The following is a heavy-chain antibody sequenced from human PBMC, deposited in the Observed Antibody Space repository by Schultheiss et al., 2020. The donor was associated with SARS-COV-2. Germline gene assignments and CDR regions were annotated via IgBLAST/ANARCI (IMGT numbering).Heavy chain of an antibody. CDR3: ARDRGGSYYRYFQH. CDR2: IGTAGDP. V-gene: IGHV3-13*05. CDR1: GFTFSSYD. Sequence: GGSLRLSCAASGFTFSSYDMHWVRQATGKGLEWVSAIGTAGDPYYPGSVKGRFTISRENAKNTLYLQMNSLRAEDTAVYYCARDRGGSYYRYFQHWGQGTLVTVSS. J-gene: IGHJ1*01. D-gene: IGHD1-26*01.